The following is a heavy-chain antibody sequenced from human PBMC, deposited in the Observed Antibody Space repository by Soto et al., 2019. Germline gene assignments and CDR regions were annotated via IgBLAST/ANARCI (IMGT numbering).Heavy chain of an antibody. V-gene: IGHV3-30-3*01. CDR2: MSYDGSQK. CDR1: GFTFSSYA. D-gene: IGHD4-17*01. CDR3: AREDYGRHYFDY. J-gene: IGHJ4*02. Sequence: QVQLVESGGGVVQPGRSLRLSCAASGFTFSSYAMHWVRQAPGKGLEWVAVMSYDGSQKYYADSVKGRFTISRDNSKNTLYLQMNSLRVEDTAVYYCAREDYGRHYFDYWGPGTLVTVSS.